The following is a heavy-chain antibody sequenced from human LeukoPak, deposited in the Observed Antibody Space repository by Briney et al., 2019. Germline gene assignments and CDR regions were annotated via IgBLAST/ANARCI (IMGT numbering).Heavy chain of an antibody. CDR1: GGSITSGGYY. J-gene: IGHJ4*02. Sequence: SETLSLTCTVSGGSITSGGYYWSWIRQHPVKGLEWIGYIYYSGSTYYNPSLKSRLTISVDTSKNQFSLNLMSVTAADTAVYYCAREGYGGYGMFDYWGQGTLVTVSS. CDR2: IYYSGST. V-gene: IGHV4-31*03. CDR3: AREGYGGYGMFDY. D-gene: IGHD5-12*01.